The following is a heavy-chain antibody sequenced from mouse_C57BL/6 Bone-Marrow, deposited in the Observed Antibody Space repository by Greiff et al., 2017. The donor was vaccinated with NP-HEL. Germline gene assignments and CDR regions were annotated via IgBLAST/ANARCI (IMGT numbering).Heavy chain of an antibody. V-gene: IGHV1-54*01. J-gene: IGHJ1*03. Sequence: LVESGAELIRPGTSVKVSCKASGYAFTNYLIEWVKQRPGQGLEWIGVINPGSGGTNYNEKFKGKATLTADKSSSTAYMQLSSLTSEDSAVYFCARELRWYFDVWGTGTTVTVSS. CDR2: INPGSGGT. CDR1: GYAFTNYL. D-gene: IGHD2-4*01. CDR3: ARELRWYFDV.